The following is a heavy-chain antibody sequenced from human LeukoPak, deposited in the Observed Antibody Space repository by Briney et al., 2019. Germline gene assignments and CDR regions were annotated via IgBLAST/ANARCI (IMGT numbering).Heavy chain of an antibody. D-gene: IGHD6-13*01. CDR2: INPKTGAA. J-gene: IGHJ4*02. V-gene: IGHV1-2*02. CDR1: GYTFTGYY. CDR3: ARGAEAETSPLDY. Sequence: ASVKVSCKASGYTFTGYYMHWVRQAPGQGLEWLGWINPKTGAADYAQQFRGRITMTRDTSINTDYMEMKRVTSDDTAVYYCARGAEAETSPLDYWGQGTLVTVSS.